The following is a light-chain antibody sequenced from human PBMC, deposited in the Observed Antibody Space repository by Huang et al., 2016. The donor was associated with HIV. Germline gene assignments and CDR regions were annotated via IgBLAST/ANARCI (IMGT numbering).Light chain of an antibody. CDR2: DAS. V-gene: IGKV3D-11*02. CDR1: QSVSSY. CDR3: QQRSNWHPLS. Sequence: EIVLTQSPATLSLSPGERATLSCRASQSVSSYLAWYQQKPGQAPRLLIYDASNRATCILARFSGSGPGTDFTLTISSLEPDDFAVYYCQQRSNWHPLSFGGGTKVEMK. J-gene: IGKJ4*01.